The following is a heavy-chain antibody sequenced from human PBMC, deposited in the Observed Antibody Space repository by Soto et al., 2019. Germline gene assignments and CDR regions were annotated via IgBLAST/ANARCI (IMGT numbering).Heavy chain of an antibody. D-gene: IGHD3-3*01. CDR3: ARVGRFLGWFDP. J-gene: IGHJ5*02. CDR1: GGSFSGYY. CDR2: INHSGST. Sequence: PSESLSLTCAVCGGSFSGYYWSWIRQPPGKGLEWIGEINHSGSTNYNPSLKSRVTISVDTSKNQFSLKLSSVTAADTAVYYCARVGRFLGWFDPWGQGTLVTV. V-gene: IGHV4-34*01.